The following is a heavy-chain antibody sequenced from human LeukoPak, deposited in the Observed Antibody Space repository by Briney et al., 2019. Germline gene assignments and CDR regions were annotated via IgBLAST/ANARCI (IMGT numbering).Heavy chain of an antibody. D-gene: IGHD2-2*01. CDR1: GGSISSSSYY. CDR3: SSQLPHSDY. V-gene: IGHV4-39*07. J-gene: IGHJ4*02. CDR2: IYYSGST. Sequence: SETLSLTCTVSGGSISSSSYYWGWIRQPPGKGLEWIGSIYYSGSTYYNPSLKSRVTISVDTSKKQFSLKLSSVTAADTAVYYCSSQLPHSDYWGQGTLVTVSS.